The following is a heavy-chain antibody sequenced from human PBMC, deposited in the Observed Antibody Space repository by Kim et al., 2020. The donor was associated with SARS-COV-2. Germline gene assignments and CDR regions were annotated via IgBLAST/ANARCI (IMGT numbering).Heavy chain of an antibody. CDR2: ISGSGANT. CDR1: GFTFSTYA. CDR3: AKDMYYGSSVDY. J-gene: IGHJ4*02. V-gene: IGHV3-23*01. D-gene: IGHD3-10*01. Sequence: GGSLRLSCAASGFTFSTYAMNWVRQAPGKGLEWVSAISGSGANTHYADSVKGRFTISRDNSENTVYLQMNSLRVEDTAVYYCAKDMYYGSSVDYCGQGTLVTVSS.